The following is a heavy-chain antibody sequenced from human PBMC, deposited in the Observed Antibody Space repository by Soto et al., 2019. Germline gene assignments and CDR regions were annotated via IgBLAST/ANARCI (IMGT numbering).Heavy chain of an antibody. D-gene: IGHD3-9*01. J-gene: IGHJ6*02. Sequence: GASVKVSCKASGYTFTSYGISWVRQAPGQGFEWMGWISAYNGNTNYAQKLQGRVTMTTDTSTSTAYMELRSLRSDDTAVYYCARAYDILTIRHYYYYGMDAWGQGTTVTVSS. CDR2: ISAYNGNT. CDR3: ARAYDILTIRHYYYYGMDA. V-gene: IGHV1-18*04. CDR1: GYTFTSYG.